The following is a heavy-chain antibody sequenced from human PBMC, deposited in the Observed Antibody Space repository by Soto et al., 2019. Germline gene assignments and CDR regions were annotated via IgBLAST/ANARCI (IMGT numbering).Heavy chain of an antibody. CDR3: ARSSGGNFGIIIEGSNWFDP. CDR1: GDTFTSYY. J-gene: IGHJ5*02. V-gene: IGHV1-46*01. Sequence: ASVRVSCKAPGDTFTSYYLNWVRQAPGQGLEWMGVINPHGGSTKYAQKFQGRITMTRDTSRSTVYMELSSLRSDDTAIYYCARSSGGNFGIIIEGSNWFDPWGQGTLVTVSS. CDR2: INPHGGST. D-gene: IGHD3-3*01.